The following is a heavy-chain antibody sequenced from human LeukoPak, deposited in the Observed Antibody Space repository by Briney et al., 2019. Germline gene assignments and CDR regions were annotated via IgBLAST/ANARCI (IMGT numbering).Heavy chain of an antibody. V-gene: IGHV3-30*18. CDR2: ISYDGSNK. Sequence: GGSLRLSCAASGFTFSSYGMHWVRQAPGKGLEWVAVISYDGSNKYYADSVKGRFTISRDNSKNTLYLQMNSLRAEDTAVYYCAKDRFLGHSYYYGMDVWGQGATVTVSS. D-gene: IGHD3-10*01. J-gene: IGHJ6*02. CDR1: GFTFSSYG. CDR3: AKDRFLGHSYYYGMDV.